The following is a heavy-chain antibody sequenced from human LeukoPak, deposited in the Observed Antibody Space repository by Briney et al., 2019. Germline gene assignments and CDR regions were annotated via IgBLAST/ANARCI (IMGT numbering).Heavy chain of an antibody. J-gene: IGHJ1*01. Sequence: SGGSLRLSCAASGFTFSSYAMHWVRQAPGKGLEWVAVISYDGSNKYYADSVKGRFTISRDNSKNTLYLQMNSLRAEDTAVYYCARDQGNPQLGWNHLYFQHWGQGTLVTVSS. D-gene: IGHD1-14*01. CDR2: ISYDGSNK. V-gene: IGHV3-30-3*01. CDR1: GFTFSSYA. CDR3: ARDQGNPQLGWNHLYFQH.